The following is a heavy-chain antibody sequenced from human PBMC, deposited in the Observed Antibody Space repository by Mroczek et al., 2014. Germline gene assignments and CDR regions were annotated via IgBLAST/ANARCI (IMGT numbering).Heavy chain of an antibody. J-gene: IGHJ4*02. CDR3: ARDDSRGPFDY. Sequence: QVQLQESGPGLVKPSETLSLTCTVSGGSISSYYWSWIRQPPGKGLEWIGYIYYSGSTNYNPSLKSRVTISVDTSKNQFSLKLSSVTAADTAVYYCARDDSRGPFDYWGQGTLVTVSS. CDR2: IYYSGST. V-gene: IGHV4-59*01. D-gene: IGHD3-22*01. CDR1: GGSISSYY.